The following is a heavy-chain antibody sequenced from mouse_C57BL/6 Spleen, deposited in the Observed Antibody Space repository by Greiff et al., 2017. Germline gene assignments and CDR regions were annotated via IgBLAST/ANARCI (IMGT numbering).Heavy chain of an antibody. CDR1: GYTFTTYP. V-gene: IGHV1-47*01. Sequence: QVQLKESGAELVKPGASVKMSCKASGYTFTTYPIEWMKQNHGKSLEWIGNFHPYNDDTKYNEKFKGKATLTVDKSSSTVYLELSRLTSDDSAVYYCARGDYDYVEGFAYWGQGTLVTVSA. J-gene: IGHJ3*01. CDR2: FHPYNDDT. D-gene: IGHD2-4*01. CDR3: ARGDYDYVEGFAY.